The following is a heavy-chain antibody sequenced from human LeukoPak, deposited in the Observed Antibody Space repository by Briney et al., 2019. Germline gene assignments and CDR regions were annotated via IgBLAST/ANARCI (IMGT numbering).Heavy chain of an antibody. V-gene: IGHV3-23*01. CDR2: ISGSGGST. J-gene: IGHJ4*02. D-gene: IGHD6-6*01. CDR3: AKDYLLLVPWQPEPFDY. CDR1: GFTFSSYA. Sequence: PGGSLRLSCAASGFTFSSYAMSWVGQAPGKGLEWVSAISGSGGSTYYADSVKGRFTISTDNSKNTLYLQMNSLRAEDTAVYYCAKDYLLLVPWQPEPFDYWGQGTLVTVSS.